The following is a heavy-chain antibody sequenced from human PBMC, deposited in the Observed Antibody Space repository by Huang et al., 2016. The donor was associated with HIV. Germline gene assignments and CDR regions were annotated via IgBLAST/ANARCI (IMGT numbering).Heavy chain of an antibody. CDR3: AKIGGSDYYYYYYMDV. CDR1: GFTASANY. D-gene: IGHD3-16*01. Sequence: EVQLVETGGGLIQPGGSLQLSCAASGFTASANYVSWVRQAPGEGMEWVSSVYSDCNTFYEDSVKGRVIISRDNSKNTMYLQMTSLRAEDTAVYYCAKIGGSDYYYYYYMDVWGKGATVTVSS. J-gene: IGHJ6*03. V-gene: IGHV3-53*02. CDR2: VYSDCNT.